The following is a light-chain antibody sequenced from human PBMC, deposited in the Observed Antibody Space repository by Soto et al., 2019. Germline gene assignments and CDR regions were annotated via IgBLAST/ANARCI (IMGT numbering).Light chain of an antibody. V-gene: IGKV3-15*01. CDR1: QYINTR. Sequence: EIVLTQSPATLSSFPGDRVTLSCRASQYINTRLAWYQQKPGQAPRLLIYSGSTRATGVPARFSGSGSGTEFTLTISSLQSDDFAVYYCQQYNNWPPITFGQGTRLEIK. J-gene: IGKJ5*01. CDR2: SGS. CDR3: QQYNNWPPIT.